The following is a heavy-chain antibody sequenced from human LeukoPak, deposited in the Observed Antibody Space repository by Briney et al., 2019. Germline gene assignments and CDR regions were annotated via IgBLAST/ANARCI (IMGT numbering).Heavy chain of an antibody. CDR2: IDPSVTST. CDR3: ARGFTVNDIDN. V-gene: IGHV1-46*01. CDR1: VYTFTSYY. J-gene: IGHJ4*02. Sequence: ASVKVSFKASVYTFTSYYMHWVRQAPGQGLEWMGVIDPSVTSTTYAQKFQGRVTMARDTSTSTVYLELSSLIFDDTAVYYCARGFTVNDIDNWGQGTLVTVSS. D-gene: IGHD4-17*01.